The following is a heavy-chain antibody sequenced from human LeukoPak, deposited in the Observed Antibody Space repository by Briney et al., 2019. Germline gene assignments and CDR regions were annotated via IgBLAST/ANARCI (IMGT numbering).Heavy chain of an antibody. CDR3: ARGYDSNLDYYYYMDV. CDR1: GFTFDDYA. D-gene: IGHD3-16*01. J-gene: IGHJ6*03. V-gene: IGHV3-9*01. Sequence: GGSLRLSCAASGFTFDDYAMHWVRQAPGKGLEWVSGISWNSGSIGYADSVKGRFTISRDNSKNTLYVQMNSLRAEDTAVYFCARGYDSNLDYYYYMDVWGKGTTVTVSS. CDR2: ISWNSGSI.